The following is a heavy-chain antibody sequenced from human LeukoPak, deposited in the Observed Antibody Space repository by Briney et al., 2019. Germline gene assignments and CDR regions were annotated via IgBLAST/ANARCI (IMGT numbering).Heavy chain of an antibody. CDR2: IYYSGST. CDR1: GGSISSYY. CDR3: ARLGYCSGGSCYSRGFDY. V-gene: IGHV4-59*08. Sequence: PSETLSLTCTVSGGSISSYYWSWIQQPPGKGLEWIGYIYYSGSTNYNPSLKSRVTISVDTSKNQFSLKRSSVTAADTAVYYCARLGYCSGGSCYSRGFDYWGQGTLVTVSS. J-gene: IGHJ4*02. D-gene: IGHD2-15*01.